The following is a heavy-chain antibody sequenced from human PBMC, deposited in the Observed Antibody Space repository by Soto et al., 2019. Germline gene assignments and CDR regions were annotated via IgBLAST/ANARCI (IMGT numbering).Heavy chain of an antibody. CDR1: GFTFSSYA. CDR2: ISGSGSST. Sequence: GGSLRLSCAASGFTFSSYAMSWVRQAPGKGLEWVSAISGSGSSTYYADSVKGRFTISRDNSKNTLYLQMNSLRAEDTAVYYCAKDLTYMTTVTDYDYWGQGTLVTVPQ. J-gene: IGHJ4*02. V-gene: IGHV3-23*01. D-gene: IGHD4-17*01. CDR3: AKDLTYMTTVTDYDY.